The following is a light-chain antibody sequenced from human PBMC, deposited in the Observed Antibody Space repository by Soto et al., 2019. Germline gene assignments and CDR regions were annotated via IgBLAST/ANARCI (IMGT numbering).Light chain of an antibody. Sequence: EIVLTHSPGTLSLAPVERATLSCSASQSVSSSYLAWYQQKPGQAPRLLIYGASSRATGIPDRFSGSGSGTDFTLTISRLEPEDFAVYYCQQYGSSPQGTFGQGTKVEIK. CDR2: GAS. V-gene: IGKV3-20*01. CDR1: QSVSSSY. J-gene: IGKJ1*01. CDR3: QQYGSSPQGT.